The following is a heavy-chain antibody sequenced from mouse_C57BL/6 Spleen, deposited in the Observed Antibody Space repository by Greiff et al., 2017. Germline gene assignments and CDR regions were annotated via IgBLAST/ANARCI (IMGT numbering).Heavy chain of an antibody. D-gene: IGHD2-4*01. CDR2: IYPGDGDT. V-gene: IGHV1-80*01. CDR3: ARGITTSYYYAMDY. J-gene: IGHJ4*01. CDR1: GYAFSSYW. Sequence: QVQLKQSGAELVKPGASVKISCKASGYAFSSYWMNWVKQRPGKGLEWIGQIYPGDGDTNYNGKFKGKATLTADKSSSTAYMQLSSLTSEDSAVYFCARGITTSYYYAMDYWGQGTSVTVSS.